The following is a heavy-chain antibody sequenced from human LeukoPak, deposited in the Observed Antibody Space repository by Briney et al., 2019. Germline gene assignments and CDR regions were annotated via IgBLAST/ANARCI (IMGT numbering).Heavy chain of an antibody. Sequence: SETLSLTCTVSGGSINSYYWSWIRQPPGKGLEWIGYISYSGRTNYNPSLKSRVTISVDTSKNQFSLKLSSVTAADTAVYYCARHTTHGDYNPNDYWGQGTLVTVSS. CDR1: GGSINSYY. V-gene: IGHV4-59*08. CDR3: ARHTTHGDYNPNDY. CDR2: ISYSGRT. D-gene: IGHD3-16*01. J-gene: IGHJ4*02.